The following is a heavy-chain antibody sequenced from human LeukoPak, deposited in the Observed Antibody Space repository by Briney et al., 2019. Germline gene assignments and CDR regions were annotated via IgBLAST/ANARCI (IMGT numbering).Heavy chain of an antibody. CDR1: GYTFTGYY. CDR2: INPNSGGT. J-gene: IGHJ4*02. D-gene: IGHD3-22*01. V-gene: IGHV1-2*04. CDR3: ARSEYYYDSSGYNGPFDY. Sequence: GSVKVSCKASGYTFTGYYMHWVRQAPGQGLEWMGWINPNSGGTNYAQKFQGWVTMTRDTSISTAYMELSRLRSDDTAVYYCARSEYYYDSSGYNGPFDYWGQGTLVTVSS.